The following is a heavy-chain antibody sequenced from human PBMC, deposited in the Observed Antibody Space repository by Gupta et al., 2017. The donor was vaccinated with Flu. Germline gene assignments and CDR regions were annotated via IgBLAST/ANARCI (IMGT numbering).Heavy chain of an antibody. D-gene: IGHD2-2*01. CDR2: ISYDRSKT. J-gene: IGHJ6*02. Sequence: QVQLVESGGGVVGPGRPVRLSCGASGFRSSIYGIPWVRQAPGKGLEWVALISYDRSKTYYGDSVKGRFTISRDNSKNTLFIHMNSLSAKDTAIYYCAKDGVDCGSTSCHLVFYGLDVWGQGTTVSVSS. V-gene: IGHV3-30*18. CDR3: AKDGVDCGSTSCHLVFYGLDV. CDR1: GFRSSIYG.